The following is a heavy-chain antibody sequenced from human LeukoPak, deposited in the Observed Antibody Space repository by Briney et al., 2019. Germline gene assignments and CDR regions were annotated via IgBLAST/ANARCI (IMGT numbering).Heavy chain of an antibody. Sequence: GGSLRLSCAASGFTFSSYAMHWVRQAPGKGLEWVAVISYDGSNKYYADSVKGRFTISRDNSKNTLYLQMNSLRAEDTAAYYCARVGSGWSYFDYWGQGTLVTVSS. CDR2: ISYDGSNK. V-gene: IGHV3-30-3*01. D-gene: IGHD6-19*01. CDR1: GFTFSSYA. CDR3: ARVGSGWSYFDY. J-gene: IGHJ4*02.